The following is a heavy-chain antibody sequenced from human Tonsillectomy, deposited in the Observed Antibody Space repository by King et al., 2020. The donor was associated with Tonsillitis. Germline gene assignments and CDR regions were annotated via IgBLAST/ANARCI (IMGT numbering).Heavy chain of an antibody. CDR1: GFTFTSYG. CDR3: ATACDGGDCYSNY. CDR2: ISYDGSIK. Sequence: VQLVESGGGVVQPGRSLRLSCAASGFTFTSYGLHWVRQAPGKGLEWVTTISYDGSIKYYAASVKGRFTISRDNSKNTLFLQMNTLRAEDTAVYYCATACDGGDCYSNYWGQGTLVTVSS. D-gene: IGHD2-21*02. J-gene: IGHJ4*02. V-gene: IGHV3-30*03.